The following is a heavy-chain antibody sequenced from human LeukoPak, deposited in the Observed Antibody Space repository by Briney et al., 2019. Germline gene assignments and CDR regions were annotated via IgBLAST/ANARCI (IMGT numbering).Heavy chain of an antibody. CDR2: IIPIFGTA. CDR3: ARVYGIEYSSSGPEGY. J-gene: IGHJ4*02. D-gene: IGHD6-6*01. V-gene: IGHV1-69*13. Sequence: GASVKVSCKASGGTFSSYAISWVRQAPGQGLEWMGGIIPIFGTANYAQKFQGRVTITADESTSTAYMELSSLRSEDTAVYYCARVYGIEYSSSGPEGYWGQGNPGHRLL. CDR1: GGTFSSYA.